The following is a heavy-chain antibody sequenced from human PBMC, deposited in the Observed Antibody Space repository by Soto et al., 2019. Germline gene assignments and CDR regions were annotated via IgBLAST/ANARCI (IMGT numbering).Heavy chain of an antibody. CDR3: ASPSRFDSSGYYFDS. D-gene: IGHD3-22*01. CDR1: GGSFSGYY. V-gene: IGHV4-34*01. J-gene: IGHJ4*02. CDR2: INHSGTT. Sequence: SETLSLTCAVFGGSFSGYYWSWVRQPPGKGLEWLGEINHSGTTKYNPSLKTRVTISVDTSKNQFSLKLTSVTAADTSVYYCASPSRFDSSGYYFDSWGQGTLVTVSS.